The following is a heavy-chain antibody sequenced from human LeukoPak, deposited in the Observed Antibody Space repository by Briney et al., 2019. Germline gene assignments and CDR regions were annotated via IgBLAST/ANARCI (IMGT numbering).Heavy chain of an antibody. CDR2: IQYDGSNE. CDR3: AKDRCSNGVGCYYYYMDV. CDR1: AFIFRSYG. D-gene: IGHD2-8*01. J-gene: IGHJ6*03. V-gene: IGHV3-30*02. Sequence: GGSLRLSCAASAFIFRSYGMHWVRQAPGKGLEWVAYIQYDGSNEQYADSVKGRFSISGDSSKNILYLQMNSVGVEDTAVYYCAKDRCSNGVGCYYYYMDVWGKGTTVTISS.